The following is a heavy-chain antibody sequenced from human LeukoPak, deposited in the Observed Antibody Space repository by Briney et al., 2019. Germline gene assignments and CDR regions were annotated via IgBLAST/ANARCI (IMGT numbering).Heavy chain of an antibody. Sequence: ASVKVSCKASGYTFTSYDINWVRQATGQGLEWMGWMNPNSGNTGYAQKFQGRVTMTRNTSISTAYKELSSLRSEDTAVYYCARGRRFGELLGYWGQGTLVTVSS. V-gene: IGHV1-8*01. CDR2: MNPNSGNT. CDR3: ARGRRFGELLGY. CDR1: GYTFTSYD. J-gene: IGHJ4*02. D-gene: IGHD3-10*01.